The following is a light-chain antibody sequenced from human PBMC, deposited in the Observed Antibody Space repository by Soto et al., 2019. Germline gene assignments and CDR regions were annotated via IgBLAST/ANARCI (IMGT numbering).Light chain of an antibody. CDR2: DVS. V-gene: IGLV2-14*01. CDR3: SSYTSSSTLYV. J-gene: IGLJ1*01. CDR1: SSDVGGYNY. Sequence: SALTQPASVSGSPRQSITISCTGTSSDVGGYNYVSWYQQHPGKAPKLMIYDVSNRPSGVSNRFSGSKSGNTASLTISGLQAEDEADYYCSSYTSSSTLYVFGTGTKVTVL.